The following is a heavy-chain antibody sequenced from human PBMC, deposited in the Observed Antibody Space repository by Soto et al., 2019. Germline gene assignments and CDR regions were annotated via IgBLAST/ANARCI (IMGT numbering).Heavy chain of an antibody. CDR3: ARELTGYSYGPGEVY. CDR2: VDYSGSA. Sequence: QVQLQESGPGLVRPSETLSLTCTVSGGSIRSSYYYWTWIRQPPGQGLEWVGFVDYSGSAYYNPSLKSRLKLAVDTSKNQFSLTLGSMTAADTAVYFCARELTGYSYGPGEVYWGPGTLVIVSS. V-gene: IGHV4-30-4*01. D-gene: IGHD5-18*01. CDR1: GGSIRSSYYY. J-gene: IGHJ4*02.